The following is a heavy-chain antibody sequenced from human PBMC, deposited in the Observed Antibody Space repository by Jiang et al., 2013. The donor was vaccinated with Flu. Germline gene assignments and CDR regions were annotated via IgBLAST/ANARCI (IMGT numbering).Heavy chain of an antibody. V-gene: IGHV1-69*04. J-gene: IGHJ3*02. D-gene: IGHD6-19*01. Sequence: SGAEVKKPGSSVKVSCKASGGTFSSYAISWVRQAPGQGLEWMGRIIPILGIANYAQKFQGRVTITADKSTSTAYMELSSLRSEDTAVYYCARGKRKQWQDDAFDIWGQGTMVTVSS. CDR2: IIPILGIA. CDR1: GGTFSSYA. CDR3: ARGKRKQWQDDAFDI.